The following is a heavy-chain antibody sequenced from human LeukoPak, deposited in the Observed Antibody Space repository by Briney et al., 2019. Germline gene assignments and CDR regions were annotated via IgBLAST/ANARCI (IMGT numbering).Heavy chain of an antibody. J-gene: IGHJ4*02. CDR1: RFTFSSYG. V-gene: IGHV3-23*01. D-gene: IGHD3-22*01. CDR3: ARVLHRRNYDSSVYYGY. CDR2: ISGSGGST. Sequence: GGSLRLSCAASRFTFSSYGMSWVRQAPGKGLEWVSGISGSGGSTYYADSAKGRFTISRDNAKNSLYLQMNSLRAEDTAVYYCARVLHRRNYDSSVYYGYWGQGTLVTVSS.